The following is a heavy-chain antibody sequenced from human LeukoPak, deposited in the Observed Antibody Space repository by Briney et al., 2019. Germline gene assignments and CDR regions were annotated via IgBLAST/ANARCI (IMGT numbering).Heavy chain of an antibody. V-gene: IGHV4-34*01. CDR1: GGSFSGYY. J-gene: IGHJ4*02. CDR2: INHSGST. D-gene: IGHD6-13*01. CDR3: ARTTGYSSSWYSDLLDY. Sequence: SETLSLTCAVYGGSFSGYYWSWIRQPPGKGLEWIGEINHSGSTNYNPSLKSRVTISVDTSKNQFSLKLSSVTAADTAVYYCARTTGYSSSWYSDLLDYWGQGTLVTVSS.